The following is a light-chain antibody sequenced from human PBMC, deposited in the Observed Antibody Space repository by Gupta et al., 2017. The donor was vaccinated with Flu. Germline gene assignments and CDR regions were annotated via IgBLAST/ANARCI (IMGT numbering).Light chain of an antibody. CDR1: SSNIGSYT. J-gene: IGLJ1*01. Sequence: SSNIGSYTVNWYQQRPGMAPKLLIYGDNQRPSGVPDRFSGSKSGTSASLAISGLQSEDEAEYYCAAWDDSLNGFYVFGTGTKVTVL. CDR2: GDN. V-gene: IGLV1-44*01. CDR3: AAWDDSLNGFYV.